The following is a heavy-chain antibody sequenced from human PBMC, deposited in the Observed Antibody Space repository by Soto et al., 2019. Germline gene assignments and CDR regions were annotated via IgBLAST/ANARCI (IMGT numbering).Heavy chain of an antibody. CDR1: GGSIGSINW. CDR2: IYHSGST. CDR3: ARSFGDYDDWFDP. V-gene: IGHV4-4*02. Sequence: SETLCLTCAVSGGSIGSINWWSWVRQPPGKGLEWIGEIYHSGSTNYNPSLKSRVTISVDKSKNQFSLKLSSVTAADTAVYYCARSFGDYDDWFDPWGQGTLVTVSS. J-gene: IGHJ5*02. D-gene: IGHD4-17*01.